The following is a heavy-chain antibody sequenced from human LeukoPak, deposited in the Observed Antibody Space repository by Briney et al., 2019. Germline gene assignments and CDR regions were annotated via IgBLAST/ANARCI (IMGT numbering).Heavy chain of an antibody. CDR1: GGSISSYY. D-gene: IGHD4-17*01. V-gene: IGHV4-59*08. CDR2: IYYSGST. CDR3: ARRRDGDDYGDYGPWGFDY. Sequence: SETLSLTCTVSGGSISSYYWSWIRQPPGKGLEWIGYIYYSGSTNYNPSLKSRVTISVDTSKNQFSLKLSSVTAADTAVYYCARRRDGDDYGDYGPWGFDYWGQGTLVTVSS. J-gene: IGHJ4*02.